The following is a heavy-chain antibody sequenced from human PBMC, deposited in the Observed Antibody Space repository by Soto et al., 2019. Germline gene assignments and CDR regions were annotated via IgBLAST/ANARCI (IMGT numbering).Heavy chain of an antibody. CDR2: ISSRSDI. CDR3: AREYTAWPLAYGLDV. CDR1: GFTFSTYS. Sequence: PGGSLRLSCVGSGFTFSTYSINWVRQAPGKGLEWVSSISSRSDIYYADSVKGRFTISRDNAKNSVSLQMNSVRAEDTAVYYCAREYTAWPLAYGLDVWGQGITVTVSS. J-gene: IGHJ6*02. D-gene: IGHD2-2*02. V-gene: IGHV3-21*01.